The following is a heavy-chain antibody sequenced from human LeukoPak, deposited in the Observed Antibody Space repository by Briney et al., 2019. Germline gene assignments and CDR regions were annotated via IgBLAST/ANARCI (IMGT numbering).Heavy chain of an antibody. D-gene: IGHD1-26*01. Sequence: GGSLRLSCAASGFTFSSYWMSWVRQAPGKGLEWVANIKQDGSEKYYVDSVKGRFTISRDNAKNSLYLQMNSLRAEDTAVYYCAREGSGSYLQYYFDYWGQGTLVTVYS. J-gene: IGHJ4*02. CDR1: GFTFSSYW. CDR2: IKQDGSEK. CDR3: AREGSGSYLQYYFDY. V-gene: IGHV3-7*01.